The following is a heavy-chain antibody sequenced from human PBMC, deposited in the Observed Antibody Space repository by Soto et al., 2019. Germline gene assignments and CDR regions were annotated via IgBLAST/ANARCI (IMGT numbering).Heavy chain of an antibody. J-gene: IGHJ5*02. CDR2: FDPEDGET. D-gene: IGHD6-19*01. CDR1: GYTLTELS. Sequence: ASVKVSCKVSGYTLTELSMHWVRQAPGKGLEWMGGFDPEDGETIYAQKFQGRVTMTEDTSTDTAYMELSSLRSEDTAVYYCATAVAGIGDNWFDPWGQGTLVPSPQ. V-gene: IGHV1-24*01. CDR3: ATAVAGIGDNWFDP.